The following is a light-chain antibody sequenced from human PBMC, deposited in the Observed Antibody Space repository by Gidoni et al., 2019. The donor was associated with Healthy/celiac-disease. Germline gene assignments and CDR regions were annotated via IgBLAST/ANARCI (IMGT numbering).Light chain of an antibody. CDR1: SSDVGGYNY. CDR2: DVS. V-gene: IGLV2-14*03. J-gene: IGLJ3*02. Sequence: QSALTQPASVSGSPGQSITISCTGTSSDVGGYNYVSWYQQHPGKAPKLMIYDVSNRTSGVSNRFSGSKSGNTASLTISGLQAEDEADYYCSSSKKFGGGTKLTVL. CDR3: SSSKK.